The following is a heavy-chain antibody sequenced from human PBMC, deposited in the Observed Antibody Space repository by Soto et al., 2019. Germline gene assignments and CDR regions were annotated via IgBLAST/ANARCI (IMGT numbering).Heavy chain of an antibody. CDR2: SSGSDGKT. V-gene: IGHV3-23*01. D-gene: IGHD3-3*01. J-gene: IGHJ4*02. Sequence: LRLSCAASGFSFGSYALSCVRQAPGKGLEWVSTSSGSDGKTFYADSVKGRFSISRDTSQSTLYLQMNSLRADDTAMYYCAGWSYFDYWGQGTRVTVSS. CDR3: AGWSYFDY. CDR1: GFSFGSYA.